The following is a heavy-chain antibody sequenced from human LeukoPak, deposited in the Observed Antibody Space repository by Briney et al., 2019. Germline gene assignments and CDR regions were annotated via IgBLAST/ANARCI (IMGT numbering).Heavy chain of an antibody. D-gene: IGHD6-13*01. Sequence: SVKVSCKASGGTFNSYAISWVRQAPGQGLEWMGGIIPILGIANYAQKFQGRVTITTDESTSTAYMELSSLRSEDTAVYYCARLAADYYFDYWGQGTLVTVSS. CDR2: IIPILGIA. CDR1: GGTFNSYA. J-gene: IGHJ4*02. V-gene: IGHV1-69*10. CDR3: ARLAADYYFDY.